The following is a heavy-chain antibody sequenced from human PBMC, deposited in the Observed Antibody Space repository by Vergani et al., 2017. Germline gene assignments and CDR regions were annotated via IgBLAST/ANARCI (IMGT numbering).Heavy chain of an antibody. Sequence: EVQLLQSGGGVIQPGGSVSLSCAASGFTFSACPMTWVRQAPGKGLEWVSAISARYPSTYYADSVKGRFTISRDNSKNMLYLQMNSLRAEDTAVYYCARLSYDTTPYLQGGYDCWGQGTLVSVSS. V-gene: IGHV3-23*01. CDR1: GFTFSACP. J-gene: IGHJ4*02. CDR2: ISARYPST. D-gene: IGHD3-22*01. CDR3: ARLSYDTTPYLQGGYDC.